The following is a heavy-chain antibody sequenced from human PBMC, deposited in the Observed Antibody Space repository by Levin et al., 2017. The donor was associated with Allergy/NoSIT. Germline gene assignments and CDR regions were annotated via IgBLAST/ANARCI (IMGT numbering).Heavy chain of an antibody. CDR2: ISRDGRKK. D-gene: IGHD5/OR15-5a*01. CDR1: GFTFSSYG. V-gene: IGHV3-30*04. CDR3: VRDVLR. Sequence: GGSLRLSCAASGFTFSSYGFQWVRQAPGKGLEWVAVISRDGRKKDYADSVKGRFTISRDNSRNTLSLQMDSLRAEDTAVYYCVRDVLRGGQGTLVTVSS. J-gene: IGHJ4*02.